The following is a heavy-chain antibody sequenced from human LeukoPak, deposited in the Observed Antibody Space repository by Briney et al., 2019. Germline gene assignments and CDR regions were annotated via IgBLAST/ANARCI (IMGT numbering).Heavy chain of an antibody. CDR3: AKDFGYCSSTSCYRVPYYFDY. Sequence: GSLRLSCAASGFTFSSYAMSWVRQAPGKGLEWVSAISGSGGSTYYADSVKGRFTISRDNSKNTLYLQMNSLRAEDTAVYYCAKDFGYCSSTSCYRVPYYFDYWGQGTLVTVSS. V-gene: IGHV3-23*01. CDR1: GFTFSSYA. CDR2: ISGSGGST. J-gene: IGHJ4*02. D-gene: IGHD2-2*03.